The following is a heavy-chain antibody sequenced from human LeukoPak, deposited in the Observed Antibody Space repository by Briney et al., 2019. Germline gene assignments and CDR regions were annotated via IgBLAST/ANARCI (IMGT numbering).Heavy chain of an antibody. J-gene: IGHJ1*01. CDR1: GFTFSSYS. CDR2: ISSSSSYI. D-gene: IGHD1-26*01. CDR3: ASSSGSYEEYFQH. V-gene: IGHV3-21*01. Sequence: GGSLRLTCAASGFTFSSYSMNWVRQAPGKGLEWVSSISSSSSYIYYADSVKGRFTISRDNAKNSLYLQMNSLRAEDTAVYYCASSSGSYEEYFQHWGQGTLVTVSS.